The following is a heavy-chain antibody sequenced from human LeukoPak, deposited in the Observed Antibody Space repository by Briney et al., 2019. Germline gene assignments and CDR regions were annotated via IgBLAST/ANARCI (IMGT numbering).Heavy chain of an antibody. J-gene: IGHJ4*02. Sequence: ASVKVSCKASGGTFSSYAISWMRQAPGQGLEWMGGIIPIFGTANYAQKFQGRVTITADKSTSTAYMELSSLRSEDTAVYYCARNILTGYYDYWGQGTLVTVSS. D-gene: IGHD3-9*01. V-gene: IGHV1-69*06. CDR3: ARNILTGYYDY. CDR1: GGTFSSYA. CDR2: IIPIFGTA.